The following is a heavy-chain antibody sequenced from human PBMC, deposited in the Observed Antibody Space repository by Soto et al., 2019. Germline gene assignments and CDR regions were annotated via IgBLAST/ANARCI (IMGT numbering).Heavy chain of an antibody. V-gene: IGHV4-61*01. CDR3: ARITVDIVATISFVYCFDP. CDR1: GGSVSSGSYY. J-gene: IGHJ5*02. CDR2: SYDSGST. D-gene: IGHD5-12*01. Sequence: SETLSLTCTVSGGSVSSGSYYWRWIRQPPGKGLEWIGDSYDSGSTNYNPSLKSLVTISVDTSKNQFSLKLSSVTAADTAVYYCARITVDIVATISFVYCFDPGGQGTLGTSPQ.